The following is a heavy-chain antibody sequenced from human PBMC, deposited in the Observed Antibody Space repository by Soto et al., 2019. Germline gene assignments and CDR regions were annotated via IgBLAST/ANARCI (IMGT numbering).Heavy chain of an antibody. J-gene: IGHJ4*02. V-gene: IGHV1-2*04. Sequence: ASVKVSCKASGYTFTGYYMHWVRQAPGQGLEWMGWINPNSGGTNYAQKFQGWVTMTRDPSISTAYMELSRLRSDDTAVYYCARGGGGNIVGATNDYWGQGTLVTVSS. CDR3: ARGGGGNIVGATNDY. CDR1: GYTFTGYY. D-gene: IGHD1-26*01. CDR2: INPNSGGT.